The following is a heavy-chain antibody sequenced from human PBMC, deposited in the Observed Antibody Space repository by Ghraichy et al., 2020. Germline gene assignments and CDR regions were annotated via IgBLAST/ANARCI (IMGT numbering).Heavy chain of an antibody. CDR3: ARDIGGGVVDMGGMDI. CDR2: ISYDGSSK. Sequence: GGSLRLSCVASAPTLSSYAVHWVRQAPGKGLEWVAFISYDGSSKFFADSVKGRFTISRDNLKNTVFLVMNSLTTEDTAVYYCARDIGGGVVDMGGMDIWGQGTTVIVSS. CDR1: APTLSSYA. V-gene: IGHV3-30-3*01. J-gene: IGHJ6*02. D-gene: IGHD1-26*01.